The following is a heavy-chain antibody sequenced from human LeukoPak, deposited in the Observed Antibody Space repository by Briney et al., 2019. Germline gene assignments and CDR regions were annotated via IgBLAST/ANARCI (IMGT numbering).Heavy chain of an antibody. Sequence: PGRSLRLSCAASGFTFSSYAMHWVRQAPGKGLEWVAVISYDGSNKYYADSVKGRFTISRDNSKNTLYLQMNSLRAEDTAVYYCAREGEATGAFDYWGQGTLVTVSS. D-gene: IGHD3-16*01. CDR1: GFTFSSYA. CDR2: ISYDGSNK. V-gene: IGHV3-30-3*01. J-gene: IGHJ4*02. CDR3: AREGEATGAFDY.